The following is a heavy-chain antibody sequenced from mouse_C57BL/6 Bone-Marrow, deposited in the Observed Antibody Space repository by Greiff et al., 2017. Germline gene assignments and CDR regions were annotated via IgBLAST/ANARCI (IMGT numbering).Heavy chain of an antibody. D-gene: IGHD1-1*01. CDR3: ARRGYGSSYYAMDY. V-gene: IGHV1-64*01. Sequence: QVQLQQPGAELVKPGASVKLSCKASGYTFTSYWMHWVKQRPGQGLEWIGMIHPNSGSTNYNEKFKSKATLTVDKSSSTAYMQLSSLTSEDSAVXYCARRGYGSSYYAMDYWGQGTSVTVSS. CDR2: IHPNSGST. J-gene: IGHJ4*01. CDR1: GYTFTSYW.